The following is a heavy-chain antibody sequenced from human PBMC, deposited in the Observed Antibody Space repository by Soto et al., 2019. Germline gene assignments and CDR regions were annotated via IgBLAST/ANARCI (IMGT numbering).Heavy chain of an antibody. CDR2: IKHSGST. V-gene: IGHV4-34*01. CDR1: GGSFSGYY. Sequence: SETLSLTCAVYGGSFSGYYWTWIRQPPGKGLEWIGEIKHSGSTNYNPSLKSRVTISVDTSKNQFSLKLISVTAADTAVYFCARRYISSSRGLARPRSGSRHFDYWGQGTLVTVSS. D-gene: IGHD6-6*01. CDR3: ARRYISSSRGLARPRSGSRHFDY. J-gene: IGHJ4*02.